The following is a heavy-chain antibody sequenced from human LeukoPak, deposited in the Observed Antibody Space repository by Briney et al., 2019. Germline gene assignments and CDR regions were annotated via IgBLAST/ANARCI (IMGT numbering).Heavy chain of an antibody. D-gene: IGHD3-22*01. CDR1: GGSFSGYY. CDR2: INHSGRT. J-gene: IGHJ4*02. Sequence: SSETLSLTCAVYGGSFSGYYWSWIRQPPGKGLEWIGEINHSGRTNYNPSLKSRVTISVDTPKNQFSLRLSSVTAADTAVYYCARAGDSSGYSDYWGQGTLVTVSS. CDR3: ARAGDSSGYSDY. V-gene: IGHV4-34*01.